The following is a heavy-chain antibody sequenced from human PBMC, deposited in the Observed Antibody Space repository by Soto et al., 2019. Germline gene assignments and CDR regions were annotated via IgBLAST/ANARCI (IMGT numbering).Heavy chain of an antibody. V-gene: IGHV4-34*01. CDR3: ARERWGITIFGVVIPTYYYYGMDV. CDR1: GGSFSGYY. Sequence: PSGTLSLTCAVYGGSFSGYYWSWIRQPPGKGLEWIGEINHSGSTNYNPTLKSRVTISVDTSKNQFSLKLSSVTAADTAVYYCARERWGITIFGVVIPTYYYYGMDVWGQGTTGTV. J-gene: IGHJ6*02. CDR2: INHSGST. D-gene: IGHD3-3*01.